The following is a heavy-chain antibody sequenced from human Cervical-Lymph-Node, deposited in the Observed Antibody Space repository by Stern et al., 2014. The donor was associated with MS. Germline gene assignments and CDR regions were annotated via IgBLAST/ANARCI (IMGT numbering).Heavy chain of an antibody. J-gene: IGHJ4*02. CDR2: IWFDGNKK. V-gene: IGHV3-33*01. CDR3: AREVGHFDH. CDR1: GFTFSSYG. Sequence: VQLEESGGGVVQPGRSLRLSCAASGFTFSSYGMHWVRQAPGKGLEWVAVIWFDGNKKDYADSVKGRFTISRDNSKNTLFLQMNSLRVEDTAVYYCAREVGHFDHWGQGTLVTVSS. D-gene: IGHD2-15*01.